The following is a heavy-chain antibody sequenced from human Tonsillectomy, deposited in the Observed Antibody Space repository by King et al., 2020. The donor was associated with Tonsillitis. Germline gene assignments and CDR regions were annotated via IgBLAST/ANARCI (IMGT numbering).Heavy chain of an antibody. Sequence: QLQESGPGLVKPSETLSLTCAVSGYSISGGYYWGWIRQPPGKGLEWIGTIYHSGSTHYNPSLKGRITISVDTSKNQFSLRLSSVTAADTAVYYCARIRGSYPSDFDYWGQGTLVTVSS. CDR3: ARIRGSYPSDFDY. V-gene: IGHV4-38-2*01. J-gene: IGHJ4*02. D-gene: IGHD1-26*01. CDR2: IYHSGST. CDR1: GYSISGGYY.